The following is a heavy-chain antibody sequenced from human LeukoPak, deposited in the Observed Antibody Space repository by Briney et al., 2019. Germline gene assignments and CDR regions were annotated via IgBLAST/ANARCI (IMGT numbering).Heavy chain of an antibody. Sequence: GGSLRLSCAASRFTFNTYVMHWVRQAPGKGLEWVAVISDDGTIEYYTDSVKGRFTISRDNSKNTLYLRMTSLRPEDTAVYFCARGRRLWATYCTSTSCHTALDSWGQGTLVTVSS. V-gene: IGHV3-30-3*01. CDR2: ISDDGTIE. D-gene: IGHD2-2*01. J-gene: IGHJ4*02. CDR3: ARGRRLWATYCTSTSCHTALDS. CDR1: RFTFNTYV.